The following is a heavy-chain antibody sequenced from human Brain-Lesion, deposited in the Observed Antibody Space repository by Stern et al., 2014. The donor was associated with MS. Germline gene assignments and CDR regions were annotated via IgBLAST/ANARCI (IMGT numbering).Heavy chain of an antibody. Sequence: QVQLVQSGAEVKKPGASVKVSCKASGYTFTGYYMHWVRQAPGQGLEWIGWINPKTGGTNYAQKFQGWVTMTRDTSLNTPLMELGRLRSDDTSVYYCATYYYDSTGYNAFWGQGTLVSVSS. V-gene: IGHV1-2*04. CDR1: GYTFTGYY. J-gene: IGHJ4*02. CDR2: INPKTGGT. CDR3: ATYYYDSTGYNAF. D-gene: IGHD3-22*01.